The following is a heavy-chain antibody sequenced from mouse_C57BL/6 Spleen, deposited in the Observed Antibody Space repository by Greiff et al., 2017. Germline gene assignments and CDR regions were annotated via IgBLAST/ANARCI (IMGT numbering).Heavy chain of an antibody. D-gene: IGHD1-1*01. J-gene: IGHJ3*01. CDR3: AGGSSYGFAY. Sequence: VQLQQPGAELVKPGASVKLSCKASGYTFTSYWMHWVKQRPGQGLEWIGMIHPTSGSTNYNEKFKSKATLTVAKSSSTAYMQLSSLTSEDSAVYYCAGGSSYGFAYWGQGTLVTVSA. CDR1: GYTFTSYW. CDR2: IHPTSGST. V-gene: IGHV1-64*01.